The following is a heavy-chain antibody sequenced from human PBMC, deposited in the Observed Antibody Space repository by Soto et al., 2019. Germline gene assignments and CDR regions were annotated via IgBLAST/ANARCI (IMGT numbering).Heavy chain of an antibody. CDR1: GFTFSSYA. J-gene: IGHJ4*02. CDR3: ARELLRREFAY. Sequence: QMQLVESGGGVVQPGRSLRLSCAASGFTFSSYAMHWVRQAPGKGLEWVAVISYDGSNKYYADSVKGRFTISRDNSKNTLYLQMNSLRAEDTAVYYCARELLRREFAYWGQGTLVTVSS. V-gene: IGHV3-30-3*01. D-gene: IGHD2-2*01. CDR2: ISYDGSNK.